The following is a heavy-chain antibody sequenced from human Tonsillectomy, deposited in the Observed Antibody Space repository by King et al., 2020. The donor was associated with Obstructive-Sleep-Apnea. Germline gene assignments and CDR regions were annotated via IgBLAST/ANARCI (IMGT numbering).Heavy chain of an antibody. J-gene: IGHJ6*02. D-gene: IGHD4-11*01. Sequence: VQLVESGGGLVKPGGSLRLSCAASGFTFSSYSMNWVRQAPGKGLEWVSSISSSSSYIYYADSVKDRFTISRDNAKNSLYLQMNSLRAEDTAVYYCARYLYSNRAYGMDVWGQGTTVTVSS. V-gene: IGHV3-21*01. CDR2: ISSSSSYI. CDR3: ARYLYSNRAYGMDV. CDR1: GFTFSSYS.